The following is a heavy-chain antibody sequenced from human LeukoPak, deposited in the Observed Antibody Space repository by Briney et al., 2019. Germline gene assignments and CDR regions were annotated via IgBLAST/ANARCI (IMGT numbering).Heavy chain of an antibody. CDR1: GFTFSTYW. V-gene: IGHV3-7*01. CDR2: INQDGSLK. Sequence: GGSLRLSCAVSGFTFSTYWMSWVRQAPGKGLEWVANINQDGSLKDYVDSVKGRFTISRDNAKNSLHLQMSSLRAEDTAVYFCARTFYDYASGSYHFDYWGQGTLVTVSS. CDR3: ARTFYDYASGSYHFDY. J-gene: IGHJ4*02. D-gene: IGHD3-10*01.